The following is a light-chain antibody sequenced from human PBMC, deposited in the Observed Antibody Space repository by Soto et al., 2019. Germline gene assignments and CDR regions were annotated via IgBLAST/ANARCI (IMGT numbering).Light chain of an antibody. J-gene: IGKJ1*01. CDR2: GSS. CDR1: QSLNSFY. V-gene: IGKV3-20*01. CDR3: QHYDISPRT. Sequence: EIVLTQSPGTLSLSPGERATLSCSASQSLNSFYLAWYQQKPGQAPRLLIYGSSNRATGIPDRFSGSGSGTDFPLTIRRLDPEYFAVNYCQHYDISPRTFGQGTKVEVK.